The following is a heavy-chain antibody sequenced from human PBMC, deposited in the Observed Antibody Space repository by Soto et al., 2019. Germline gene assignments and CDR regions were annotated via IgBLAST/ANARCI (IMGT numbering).Heavy chain of an antibody. CDR1: GFTFSSYW. CDR2: IKQDGSEK. V-gene: IGHV3-7*03. CDR3: ARGTQWLVFPYYFDY. D-gene: IGHD6-19*01. Sequence: LRLSCAASGFTFSSYWMSWVRQAPGKGLEWVANIKQDGSEKYYVDSVKGRFTISRDNAKNSLYLQMNSLRAEDTAVYYCARGTQWLVFPYYFDYWGQGTLVTVSS. J-gene: IGHJ4*02.